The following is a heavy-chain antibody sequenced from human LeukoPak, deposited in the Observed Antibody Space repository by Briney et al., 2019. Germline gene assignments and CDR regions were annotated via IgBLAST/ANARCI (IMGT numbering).Heavy chain of an antibody. J-gene: IGHJ6*02. CDR2: IYYSGST. CDR3: ARVSNYYGMDV. V-gene: IGHV4-30-4*01. CDR1: GGSISSGDYY. Sequence: SQTLSLTCTVSGGSISSGDYYWSWIRQPPGKGLEWIGYIYYSGSTYYNLSLKSRVTISVDTSKNQFSLKLSSVTAADTAVYYCARVSNYYGMDVWGQGTTVTVSS.